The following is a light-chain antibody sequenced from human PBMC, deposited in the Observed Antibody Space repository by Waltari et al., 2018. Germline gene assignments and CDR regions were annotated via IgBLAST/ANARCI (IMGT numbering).Light chain of an antibody. J-gene: IGKJ4*01. CDR2: AAS. Sequence: DVQVTQSPSSLSASVGVSVTITCRTSQDIDRYLIWYQQKPGNAPKLLIYAASYLQSGVPSRFSGSGSGTDFSLTISSLQPEDFAVYYCQQNYRTPTFGGGTKVEVK. CDR3: QQNYRTPT. CDR1: QDIDRY. V-gene: IGKV1-39*01.